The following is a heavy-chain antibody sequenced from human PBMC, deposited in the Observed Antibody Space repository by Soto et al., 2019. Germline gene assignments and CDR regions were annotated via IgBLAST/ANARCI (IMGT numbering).Heavy chain of an antibody. Sequence: QVQLVQSGAEVKKPGASVKVSCKASGYTFTSYYMNWVRQAPGQGLEWLGIINPSGGYTTYAQRVLGRVAMSRDTSTSTVNMELGSLTSEDTAVYYCARGGGIVVVTAPYDPWGQGTLVTVSS. CDR2: INPSGGYT. CDR3: ARGGGIVVVTAPYDP. J-gene: IGHJ5*02. CDR1: GYTFTSYY. D-gene: IGHD2-21*02. V-gene: IGHV1-46*03.